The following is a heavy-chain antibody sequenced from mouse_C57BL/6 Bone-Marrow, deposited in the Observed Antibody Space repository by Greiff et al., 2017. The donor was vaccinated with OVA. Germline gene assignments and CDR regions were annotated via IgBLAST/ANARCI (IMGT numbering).Heavy chain of an antibody. CDR2: IDPNSGGT. V-gene: IGHV1-72*01. CDR3: ERDRIYYDYDGGSMDY. Sequence: QVQLQQPGAELVKPGASVKLSCKASGYTFTSYWMHWVKQRPGRGLEWIGRIDPNSGGTKYNEKFKSKATLTVDKPSSTAYMQLSSLTSEDSAVYYCERDRIYYDYDGGSMDYWGQGTTVTVYS. CDR1: GYTFTSYW. D-gene: IGHD2-4*01. J-gene: IGHJ4*01.